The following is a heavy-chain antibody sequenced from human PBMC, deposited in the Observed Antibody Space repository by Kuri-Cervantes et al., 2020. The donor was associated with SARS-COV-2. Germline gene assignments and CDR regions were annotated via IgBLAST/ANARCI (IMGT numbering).Heavy chain of an antibody. CDR2: IHYSGTT. V-gene: IGHV4-59*12. D-gene: IGHD3-3*01. CDR3: ARGGYDFWSDPQDQQYYMDV. Sequence: SETLSLTCTVSGGSISSYYWSWIRQPPGKGLEWMGYIHYSGTTTYSPSLKSRLTISVDTPKNQFSLKLSSVTAADTAVYYCARGGYDFWSDPQDQQYYMDVWGKGTTVTVSS. J-gene: IGHJ6*03. CDR1: GGSISSYY.